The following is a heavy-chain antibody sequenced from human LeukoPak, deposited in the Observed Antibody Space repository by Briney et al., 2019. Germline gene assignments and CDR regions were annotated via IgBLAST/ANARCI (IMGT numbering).Heavy chain of an antibody. Sequence: PGGSLRLSCAASGFTFSSYGMNWVRQAPARELEWVSSLRGDGDTFYADSVKGRFTLSRDESRNTVYLQMNNLRVEDTAVYFCAKASWVSSADAVLWGQGTLVTVSS. CDR1: GFTFSSYG. J-gene: IGHJ4*02. V-gene: IGHV3-23*01. CDR2: LRGDGDT. CDR3: AKASWVSSADAVL. D-gene: IGHD3-3*02.